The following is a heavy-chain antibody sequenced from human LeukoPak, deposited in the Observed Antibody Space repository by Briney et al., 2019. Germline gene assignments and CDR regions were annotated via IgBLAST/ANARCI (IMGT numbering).Heavy chain of an antibody. CDR3: ARRGATIDY. V-gene: IGHV4-38-2*01. CDR2: IYHSGST. D-gene: IGHD1-26*01. J-gene: IGHJ4*02. Sequence: PSETLSLTCAVSGYSISSGYYWGWIRQPPGKGLEWIGSIYHSGSTYYNPSLKSRVTISVDTSKNQFSLKLSSVTAADTAVYYCARRGATIDYGGQGPLVTVSS. CDR1: GYSISSGYY.